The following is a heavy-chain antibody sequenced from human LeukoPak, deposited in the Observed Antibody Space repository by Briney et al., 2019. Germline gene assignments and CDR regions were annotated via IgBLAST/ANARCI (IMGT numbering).Heavy chain of an antibody. CDR2: ISYDGSNK. D-gene: IGHD3-22*01. Sequence: PGGSLRLSCAASGFTLSSYGMHWVRQAPGKGLEWVAVISYDGSNKYYADSVKGRFTISRDNAKNSLYLQMNSLRAEDTAVYYCARDEGYYDSNWGQGTLVTVSS. J-gene: IGHJ4*02. CDR3: ARDEGYYDSN. V-gene: IGHV3-30*03. CDR1: GFTLSSYG.